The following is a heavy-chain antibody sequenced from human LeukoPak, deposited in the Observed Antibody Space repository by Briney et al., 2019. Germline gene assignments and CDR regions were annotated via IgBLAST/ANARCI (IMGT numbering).Heavy chain of an antibody. CDR3: AKPPGAAAGTDWAFDY. J-gene: IGHJ4*02. CDR1: GFTFSSYA. Sequence: GGSLRLSCAASGFTFSSYAMSWVRQAPGKGLEWVSGISGSGGSTYYADSVKGRFTISRDISKNTLYLQMNSLRAEDTAVYYCAKPPGAAAGTDWAFDYWGQGTLVTVSS. D-gene: IGHD6-13*01. CDR2: ISGSGGST. V-gene: IGHV3-23*01.